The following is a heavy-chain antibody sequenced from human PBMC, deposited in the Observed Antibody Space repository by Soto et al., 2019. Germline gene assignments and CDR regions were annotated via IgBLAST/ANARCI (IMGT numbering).Heavy chain of an antibody. CDR2: IIPIFGTA. D-gene: IGHD5-18*01. V-gene: IGHV1-69*13. J-gene: IGHJ4*02. Sequence: GXSVKVSCKASGGTFSSYAISWVRQAPGQGLEWMGGIIPIFGTANYAQKFQGRVTITADESTSTAYMELSSLRSEDTAVYYCAREGDVDTDLYYFDYWGQGTLVTVSS. CDR1: GGTFSSYA. CDR3: AREGDVDTDLYYFDY.